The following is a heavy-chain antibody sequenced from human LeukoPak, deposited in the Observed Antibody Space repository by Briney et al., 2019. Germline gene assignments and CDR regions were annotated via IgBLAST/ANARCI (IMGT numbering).Heavy chain of an antibody. J-gene: IGHJ4*02. CDR2: ISYDGSNK. V-gene: IGHV3-30*04. CDR1: GFTFSSYA. D-gene: IGHD2-15*01. Sequence: GRSLRLSCAPSGFTFSSYAMHWVRQAPGKGLEKVAVISYDGSNKYYADSVKGRFTISRDNSKNTLYLQMNSLRAEDTAVYYCASLGGYCSGGSCYEVFDYWGQGTLVTVSS. CDR3: ASLGGYCSGGSCYEVFDY.